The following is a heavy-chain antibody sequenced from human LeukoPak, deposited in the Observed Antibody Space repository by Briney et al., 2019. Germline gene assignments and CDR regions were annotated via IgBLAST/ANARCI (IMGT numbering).Heavy chain of an antibody. D-gene: IGHD5-18*01. CDR1: GFTFSSYA. Sequence: PGGSLRLSCAASGFTFSSYAMSWVRQAPGKGLEWVSAISGSGGSTYYADSVKGRFTISRDNSKNTLYLQMNSLRAEDTAVYYCARGQRRRYSYGLGGFDYWGQGTLVTVSS. CDR3: ARGQRRRYSYGLGGFDY. V-gene: IGHV3-23*01. J-gene: IGHJ4*02. CDR2: ISGSGGST.